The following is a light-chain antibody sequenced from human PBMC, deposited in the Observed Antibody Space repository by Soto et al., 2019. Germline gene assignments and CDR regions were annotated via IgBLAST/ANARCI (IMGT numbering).Light chain of an antibody. V-gene: IGKV1-5*01. J-gene: IGKJ1*01. Sequence: DIQMTQSPSTLSASVGDRVTITCRASQSINNWLAWYQEKPGRAPKLLIYDVSNLESGVPSRFSGGGSGTDFTLTISRLQPDDFATYYCQQHNSYPLTFGQGTEVEIK. CDR1: QSINNW. CDR2: DVS. CDR3: QQHNSYPLT.